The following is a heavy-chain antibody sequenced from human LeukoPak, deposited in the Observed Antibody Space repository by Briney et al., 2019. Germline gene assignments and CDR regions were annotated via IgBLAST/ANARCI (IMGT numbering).Heavy chain of an antibody. D-gene: IGHD1-26*01. J-gene: IGHJ4*02. CDR3: ARVRAGGSSSRGYFDY. V-gene: IGHV3-21*01. CDR2: ITSRSDYI. CDR1: GFIFSTYS. Sequence: GGSLRHSLAASGFIFSTYSMIWVRQAPGKGLEWVSSITSRSDYIYYADSVKGRFTISRDNAKNSLYLQMDSLRAEDTAVYYCARVRAGGSSSRGYFDYWGQGTLVTVSS.